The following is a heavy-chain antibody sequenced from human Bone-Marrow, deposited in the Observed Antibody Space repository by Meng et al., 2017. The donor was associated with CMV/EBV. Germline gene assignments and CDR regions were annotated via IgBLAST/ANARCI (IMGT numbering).Heavy chain of an antibody. CDR1: GGSFSGYY. CDR2: IYYSGST. CDR3: ARRSAVAHPFDY. J-gene: IGHJ4*02. V-gene: IGHV4-59*01. Sequence: SEILSFTCAVHGGSFSGYYWSWIRQLPGKGLEWIGYIYYSGSTNSNPSLKSRVTISVDTTKNQFSLKLSSVTAADTAVYYCARRSAVAHPFDYWGQGTLVTVSS. D-gene: IGHD6-19*01.